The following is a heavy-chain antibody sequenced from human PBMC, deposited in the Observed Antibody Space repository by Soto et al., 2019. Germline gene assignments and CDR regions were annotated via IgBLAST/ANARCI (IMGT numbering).Heavy chain of an antibody. Sequence: ASVKVSCKASGYTFTSYGISWVRQAPGQGLEWMGWISAYNGNTNYAHKLQGRVTMTTDTSTSTAYMELRSLRSDDTAVYYCARDLFGPRATWIQLWLPSYWGQGTLVTVSS. D-gene: IGHD5-18*01. CDR3: ARDLFGPRATWIQLWLPSY. CDR2: ISAYNGNT. J-gene: IGHJ4*02. CDR1: GYTFTSYG. V-gene: IGHV1-18*01.